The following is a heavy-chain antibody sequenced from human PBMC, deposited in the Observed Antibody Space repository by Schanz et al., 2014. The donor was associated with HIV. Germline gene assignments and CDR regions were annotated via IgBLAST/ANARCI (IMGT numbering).Heavy chain of an antibody. CDR2: MWYDGSNK. V-gene: IGHV3-33*08. CDR1: GFTFSTYG. CDR3: ARDVTRNYDFWSGYYAAYGMDV. Sequence: QVQLVESGGGVVQPGRSLRLSCAASGFTFSTYGMHWVRQGPGKGLEWVAAMWYDGSNKYYADSVKGRFTISRDNSKNTRYLQMNSLRAEDTAVYYCARDVTRNYDFWSGYYAAYGMDVWGQGTTVTVSS. J-gene: IGHJ6*02. D-gene: IGHD3-3*01.